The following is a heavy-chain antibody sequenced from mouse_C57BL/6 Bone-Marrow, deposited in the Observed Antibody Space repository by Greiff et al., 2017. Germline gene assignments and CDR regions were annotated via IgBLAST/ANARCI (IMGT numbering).Heavy chain of an antibody. CDR3: SSPLLLRSTWFAY. Sequence: EVKLVESGGGLVKPGGSLKLSCAASGFTFSSYAMSWVRQTPEKRLEWVATISDGGSYTYYLDNVKGRFTISSDNARNNLYLQMSHLKSEDTAMYDGSSPLLLRSTWFAYWGQGTLVTVSA. CDR2: ISDGGSYT. J-gene: IGHJ3*01. V-gene: IGHV5-4*03. CDR1: GFTFSSYA. D-gene: IGHD1-1*01.